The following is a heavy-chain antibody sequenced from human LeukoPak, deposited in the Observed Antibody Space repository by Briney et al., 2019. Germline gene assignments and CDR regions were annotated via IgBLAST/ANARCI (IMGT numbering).Heavy chain of an antibody. J-gene: IGHJ4*02. CDR2: IKSKTDGGTT. CDR1: GFTFSNAW. Sequence: GGSLRLSWAASGFTFSNAWMTWVRQAPGKGLEWVGRIKSKTDGGTTDYAAPVKGRFIISRDDSENTLYLQMNSLKTDDTAVYYCTTPSFGSGRSDYWGQGTLVTVSS. CDR3: TTPSFGSGRSDY. V-gene: IGHV3-15*01. D-gene: IGHD3-10*01.